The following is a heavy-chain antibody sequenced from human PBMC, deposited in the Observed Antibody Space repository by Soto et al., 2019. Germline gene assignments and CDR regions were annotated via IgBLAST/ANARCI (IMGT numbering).Heavy chain of an antibody. Sequence: SVKVSCKASGYTFTSYAMHWVRQAPGQRLEWMGWINAGNSNTKYSQKFQGRVTITRDTSASTAYMELSSLRSEDTAVYYCARGLGPAPYYFDSWGQGTLVTVSS. V-gene: IGHV1-3*01. J-gene: IGHJ4*02. CDR3: ARGLGPAPYYFDS. CDR1: GYTFTSYA. CDR2: INAGNSNT.